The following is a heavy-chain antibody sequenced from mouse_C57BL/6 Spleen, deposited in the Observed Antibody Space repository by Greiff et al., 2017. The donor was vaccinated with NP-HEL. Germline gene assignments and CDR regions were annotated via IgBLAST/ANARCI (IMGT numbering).Heavy chain of an antibody. CDR3: ARGLGGYFDY. V-gene: IGHV5-4*01. D-gene: IGHD4-1*01. CDR2: ISDGGSYT. CDR1: GFTFSSYA. J-gene: IGHJ2*01. Sequence: EVHLVESGGGLVKPGGSLKLSCAASGFTFSSYAMSWVRQTPEKRLEWVATISDGGSYTYYPDNVKGRFTISRDNAKNNLYLQMSHLKSEDTAMYYCARGLGGYFDYWGQGTTLTVSS.